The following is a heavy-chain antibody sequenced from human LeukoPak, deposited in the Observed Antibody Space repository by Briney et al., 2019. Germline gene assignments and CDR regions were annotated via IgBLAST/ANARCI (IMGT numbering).Heavy chain of an antibody. CDR3: ARALGRYYDSSGYYYADAFDI. Sequence: GGSLRLSCAASGFTFSSYGMHWVRQAPGKGLEWVSSISSSSSYIYYADSVKGRFTISRDNAKNSLYLQMNSLRAEDTAVYYCARALGRYYDSSGYYYADAFDIWGQGTMVTVSS. V-gene: IGHV3-21*01. CDR2: ISSSSSYI. J-gene: IGHJ3*02. D-gene: IGHD3-22*01. CDR1: GFTFSSYG.